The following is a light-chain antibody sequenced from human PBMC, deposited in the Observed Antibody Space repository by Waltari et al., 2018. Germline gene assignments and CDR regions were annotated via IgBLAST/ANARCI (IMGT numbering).Light chain of an antibody. CDR1: QSISSW. Sequence: DIQMTQSPSTLSASVGDRVTITCRASQSISSWLAWYQQKPGKAPKLLIYKASSLESGVPSRFSGIGSGTDFTLTISSLQPDDFATYYCQQYNSYSPTFGGGTKVEIK. V-gene: IGKV1-5*03. J-gene: IGKJ4*01. CDR2: KAS. CDR3: QQYNSYSPT.